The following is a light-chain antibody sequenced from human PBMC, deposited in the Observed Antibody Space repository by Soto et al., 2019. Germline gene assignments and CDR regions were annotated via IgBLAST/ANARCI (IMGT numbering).Light chain of an antibody. V-gene: IGKV3-15*01. CDR3: QQYNNWPPWT. CDR1: QSVSNN. CDR2: GAS. J-gene: IGKJ1*01. Sequence: EIVMSQSPVTLSVSPGERATLSCRASQSVSNNLAWYQQKPGQAPRLLIYGASTRATGIPAKFSGSGSGTEITLTNSSLQSEDFGVYYCQQYNNWPPWTFGQGTKVDIK.